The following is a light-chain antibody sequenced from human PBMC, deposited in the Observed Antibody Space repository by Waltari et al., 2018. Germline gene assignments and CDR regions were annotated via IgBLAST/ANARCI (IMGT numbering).Light chain of an antibody. V-gene: IGKV1-39*01. J-gene: IGKJ4*01. CDR1: QSGSTF. CDR2: AAS. CDR3: QQSLTTQRFT. Sequence: EIHMTQSPSSLFASVGDSVTISCRASQSGSTFLNWYQHKPGKAPRLLIYAASTLSSGVPSRFSGSGAGTDFTLTISGLQSDDIAVYYCQQSLTTQRFTFGGGTKVQIK.